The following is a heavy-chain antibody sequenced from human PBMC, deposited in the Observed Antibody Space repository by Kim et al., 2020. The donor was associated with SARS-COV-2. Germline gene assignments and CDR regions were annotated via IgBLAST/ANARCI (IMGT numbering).Heavy chain of an antibody. CDR2: IIPIFGTA. V-gene: IGHV1-69*13. Sequence: SVKVSCKASGGTFSSYAISWVRQAPGQGLEWMGGIIPIFGTANYAQKFQGRVTITADESTSTAYMELSSLRSEDTAVYYCARSYYYDSSGYYFFDYWGQGTLVTVSS. CDR3: ARSYYYDSSGYYFFDY. J-gene: IGHJ4*02. CDR1: GGTFSSYA. D-gene: IGHD3-22*01.